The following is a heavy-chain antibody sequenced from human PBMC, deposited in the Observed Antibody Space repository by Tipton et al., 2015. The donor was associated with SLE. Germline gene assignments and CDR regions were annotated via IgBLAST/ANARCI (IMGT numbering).Heavy chain of an antibody. CDR1: GGSIRSYY. D-gene: IGHD5-24*01. J-gene: IGHJ3*02. CDR3: ARGEMDVFDM. Sequence: TLSLTCTVSGGSIRSYYWSWIRQTPEKGLEWIASIYHSGSTNSGSTKYNPSLESRVSTSLDTSKNQISLKLTSVTTADTAMYYCARGEMDVFDMWGQGTVVSVSS. CDR2: IYHSGSTNSGST. V-gene: IGHV4-59*01.